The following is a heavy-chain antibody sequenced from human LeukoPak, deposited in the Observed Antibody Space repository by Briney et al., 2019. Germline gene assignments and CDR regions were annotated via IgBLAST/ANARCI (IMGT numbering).Heavy chain of an antibody. CDR2: IKSKTDGGTT. CDR1: GFSFSNAW. J-gene: IGHJ5*02. D-gene: IGHD2-21*01. CDR3: TTDLLLWNS. Sequence: PGGSLRLSCAASGFSFSNAWMSWVRKAPGKGLEWVGRIKSKTDGGTTEYAAPVKGRFTISRDDSKNTLYRHINSLKTGATDVYYCTTDLLLWNSWGQGTLVTVSS. V-gene: IGHV3-15*01.